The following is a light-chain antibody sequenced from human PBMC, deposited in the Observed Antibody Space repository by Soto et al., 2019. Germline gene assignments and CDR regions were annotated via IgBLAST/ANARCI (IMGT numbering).Light chain of an antibody. V-gene: IGKV1-5*03. CDR1: QSFNNW. Sequence: DIQMTQSPSTLSASVGDRVTITCRASQSFNNWLAWYQQKPGKALKLLIYKASNLESGVPSRFSGSGSGTEFTLTISSLQPDDFGTYYCQQYNSWTFGQGTKVEIK. J-gene: IGKJ1*01. CDR2: KAS. CDR3: QQYNSWT.